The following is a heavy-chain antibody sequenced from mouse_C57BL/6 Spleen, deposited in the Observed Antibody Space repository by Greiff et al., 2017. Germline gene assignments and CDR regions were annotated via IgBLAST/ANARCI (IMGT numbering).Heavy chain of an antibody. CDR1: GFTFSSYG. Sequence: EVNVVESGGDLVKPGGSLKLSCAASGFTFSSYGMSWVRQTPDKRLEWVATISSGGSYTYYPDSVKGRFTISRDNAKNTLYLQMSSLKSEDTAMYYCARQGLGDFDYWGQGTTLTVSS. J-gene: IGHJ2*01. CDR2: ISSGGSYT. V-gene: IGHV5-6*01. CDR3: ARQGLGDFDY. D-gene: IGHD3-3*01.